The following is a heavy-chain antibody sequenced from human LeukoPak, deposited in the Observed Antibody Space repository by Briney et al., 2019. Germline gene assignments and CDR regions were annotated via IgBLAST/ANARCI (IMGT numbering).Heavy chain of an antibody. CDR1: GFTFSSYA. V-gene: IGHV3-53*01. Sequence: PGGSLRLSCAASGFTFSSYAMSWVRQAPGKGLEWVSVIYSGGSTYYADSVKGRFTISRDNSKNTLYLQMNSLRAGDTAVYYCTIAAARRVFDYWGQGTLVTVSS. CDR3: TIAAARRVFDY. CDR2: IYSGGST. D-gene: IGHD6-13*01. J-gene: IGHJ4*02.